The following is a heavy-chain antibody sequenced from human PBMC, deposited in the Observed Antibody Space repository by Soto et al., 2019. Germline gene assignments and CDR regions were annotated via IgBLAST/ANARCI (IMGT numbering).Heavy chain of an antibody. Sequence: LSLTCAVYGGSFSGYYWSWIRQPPGKGLEWIGEINHSGSTNYNPSLKSRVTISVDTSKNQFSLKLSSVTAADTAVYYCARGSLLWFGELLYYYYGMDVWGQGTTVTVS. V-gene: IGHV4-34*01. CDR2: INHSGST. CDR3: ARGSLLWFGELLYYYYGMDV. J-gene: IGHJ6*02. CDR1: GGSFSGYY. D-gene: IGHD3-10*01.